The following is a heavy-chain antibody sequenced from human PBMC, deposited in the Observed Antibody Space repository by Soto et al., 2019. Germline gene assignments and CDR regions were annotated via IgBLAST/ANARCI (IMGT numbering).Heavy chain of an antibody. CDR2: ISSSGSTI. J-gene: IGHJ6*02. Sequence: QVQLVESGGGLVKPGGSLRLSCAASGFTFSDYYMSWIRQAPGKGLEWVSYISSSGSTIYYAHSVKGRLTISRDNPKNTLDLKMNSLRAEDTAVYYCASPTVTPHSGMDVWGQGTTVTVSS. CDR3: ASPTVTPHSGMDV. CDR1: GFTFSDYY. D-gene: IGHD4-17*01. V-gene: IGHV3-11*01.